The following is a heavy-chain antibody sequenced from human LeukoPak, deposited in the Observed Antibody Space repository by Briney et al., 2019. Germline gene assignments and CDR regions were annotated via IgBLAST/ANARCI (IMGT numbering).Heavy chain of an antibody. CDR2: ISSSSSYI. J-gene: IGHJ4*02. D-gene: IGHD5-18*01. V-gene: IGHV3-21*01. CDR3: ARVPELYSYGYPFDY. Sequence: GGSLRLSCAASGFTFSSYSMNWVRQAPGKGLEWVSSISSSSSYIYYADSVKGRFTISRDNAKNSLYLQMNSLRAEDTAVYYCARVPELYSYGYPFDYWGQGTLVTVSS. CDR1: GFTFSSYS.